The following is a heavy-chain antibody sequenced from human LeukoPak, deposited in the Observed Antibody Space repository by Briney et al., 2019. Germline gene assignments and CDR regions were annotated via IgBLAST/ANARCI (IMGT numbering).Heavy chain of an antibody. CDR1: GYSFTNYW. D-gene: IGHD5-24*01. CDR2: INPSDSDT. J-gene: IGHJ4*02. CDR3: ARSVAADGSFDF. Sequence: GESLKISCKGSGYSFTNYWIAWVRQMPGRGLEWMVIINPSDSDTRYSPSFQGQVTISADKSISTAYLQWSSLKASDTAIYYCARSVAADGSFDFWGQGTLVTVSS. V-gene: IGHV5-51*01.